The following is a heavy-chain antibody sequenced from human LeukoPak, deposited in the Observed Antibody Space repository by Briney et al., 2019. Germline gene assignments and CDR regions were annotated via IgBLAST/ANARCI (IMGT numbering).Heavy chain of an antibody. V-gene: IGHV3-48*04. D-gene: IGHD1-26*01. CDR1: GFTFSYYA. Sequence: GGSLRLSCAASGFTFSYYAMNWVRHAPGKGLEWVSYIGVGSSSQYYGDSVKGRFTISRDNAKNSLYLQMNSLRAEDTAVYYCAREVVGIDSWGQGTLVTVSS. J-gene: IGHJ5*01. CDR3: AREVVGIDS. CDR2: IGVGSSSQ.